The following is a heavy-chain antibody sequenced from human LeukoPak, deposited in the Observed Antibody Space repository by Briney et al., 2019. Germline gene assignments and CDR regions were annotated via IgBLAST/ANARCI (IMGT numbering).Heavy chain of an antibody. J-gene: IGHJ4*02. CDR2: IYGDGRT. D-gene: IGHD1-26*01. CDR1: GFSVSNNY. V-gene: IGHV3-66*02. CDR3: AKDLNPREAGATIDY. Sequence: GGSLRLSCVVSGFSVSNNYIIWVRQAPGNGLERVSVIYGDGRTSHSASVRGRFTISRDNSKNTLYLQMNSLRAEDTAVYHCAKDLNPREAGATIDYWGQGTLVTVSS.